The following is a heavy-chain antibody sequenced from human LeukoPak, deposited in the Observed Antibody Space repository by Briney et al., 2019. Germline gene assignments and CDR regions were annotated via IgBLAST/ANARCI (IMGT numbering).Heavy chain of an antibody. CDR1: GYTFTGYY. CDR2: INPNSGGT. D-gene: IGHD6-13*01. J-gene: IGHJ5*02. Sequence: GASVKVSCKASGYTFTGYYMHWVRQAPGQGLEWMGWINPNSGGTNYAQKFQGRVTMTRDTSISTAYMELSRLRSDDTAVYYCARAGSTSSSWYDRSTNWFDPWGQGTLVTVSS. V-gene: IGHV1-2*02. CDR3: ARAGSTSSSWYDRSTNWFDP.